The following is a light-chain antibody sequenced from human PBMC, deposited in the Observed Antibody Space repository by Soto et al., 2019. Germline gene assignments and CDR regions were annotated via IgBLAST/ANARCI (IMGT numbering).Light chain of an antibody. CDR1: SSNIGNNY. V-gene: IGLV1-51*01. Sequence: QSVLTQPPSVSAAPGQKVTISCSGSSSNIGNNYVSWYQQLPGTAPKLLIYDNNKRPSGIPDRFSGSKSGTSATLGITGLQTGDEADYYCGTWDSRLRTVFGGGTKLTVL. CDR3: GTWDSRLRTV. J-gene: IGLJ2*01. CDR2: DNN.